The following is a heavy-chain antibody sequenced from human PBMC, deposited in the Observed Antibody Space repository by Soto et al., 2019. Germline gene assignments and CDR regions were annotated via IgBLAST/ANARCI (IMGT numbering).Heavy chain of an antibody. D-gene: IGHD3-22*01. CDR3: ARDVSSYYDSSGYRYPPAGDY. Sequence: GGSLRLSCAASGFTFSSYSMNWVRQAPGKGLEWVSYISSSSSTIYYADSVKGRFTISRDNAKNSLYLQMNSLRDEDTAVYYCARDVSSYYDSSGYRYPPAGDYWGQGTLVTVSS. CDR2: ISSSSSTI. V-gene: IGHV3-48*02. CDR1: GFTFSSYS. J-gene: IGHJ4*02.